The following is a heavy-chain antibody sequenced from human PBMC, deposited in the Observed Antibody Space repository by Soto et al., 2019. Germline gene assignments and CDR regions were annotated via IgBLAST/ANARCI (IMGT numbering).Heavy chain of an antibody. CDR2: IYYSGST. V-gene: IGHV4-39*01. CDR3: ARQEYSGDAAVAYYYYGMDV. D-gene: IGHD5-12*01. CDR1: GGSISSSSYY. J-gene: IGHJ6*02. Sequence: PSETLSLTCTVSGGSISSSSYYWGWIRQPPGKGLEWIGSIYYSGSTYYNPSLKSRVTISVDTSKNQFSLKLSSVTAADTAVYYCARQEYSGDAAVAYYYYGMDVWGQAITVTVSS.